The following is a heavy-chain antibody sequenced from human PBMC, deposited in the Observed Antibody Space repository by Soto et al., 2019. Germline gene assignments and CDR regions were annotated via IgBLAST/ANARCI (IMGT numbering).Heavy chain of an antibody. CDR2: ISWNSGAI. V-gene: IGHV3-9*01. Sequence: EVQLVESGGGLVQPGRSLRLSCAASGFTFGDYAMHWVRQVPGRGLEWVSGISWNSGAIGYADSVKGRFTISRDNAKNSLYLQMNSLRAEDTALYYCAKAVQSGSGTWGQGTLVTVSS. CDR1: GFTFGDYA. CDR3: AKAVQSGSGT. J-gene: IGHJ5*02. D-gene: IGHD3-10*01.